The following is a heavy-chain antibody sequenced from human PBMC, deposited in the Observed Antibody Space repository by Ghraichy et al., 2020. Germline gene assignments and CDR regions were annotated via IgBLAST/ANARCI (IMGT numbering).Heavy chain of an antibody. CDR2: MHDTGNT. V-gene: IGHV4-39*01. J-gene: IGHJ2*01. CDR1: GGSITSSNYY. Sequence: SETLSLTCTVSGGSITSSNYYWVWLRPPPGMEREGIGSMHDTGNTYYNPSIENRLTISADTTKNEFSLKLISVTAADTAVSDCMWSLVVIRYFCLCGRGPLVTLST. CDR3: MWSLVVIRYFCL. D-gene: IGHD2-15*01.